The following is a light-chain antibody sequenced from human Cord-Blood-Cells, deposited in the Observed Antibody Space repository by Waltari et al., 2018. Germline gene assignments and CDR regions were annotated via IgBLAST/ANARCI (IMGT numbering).Light chain of an antibody. Sequence: QSALTQPAPVSGSPGQSTTTTCTGTSSAVGVYNYVPWYQQHPGKAPKLMIYDVSNRPSGVSNRFSGSKSGNTASLTISGLQAEDEADYYCSSYTSSSTLVFGGGTKLTVL. V-gene: IGLV2-14*01. CDR3: SSYTSSSTLV. J-gene: IGLJ2*01. CDR1: SSAVGVYNY. CDR2: DVS.